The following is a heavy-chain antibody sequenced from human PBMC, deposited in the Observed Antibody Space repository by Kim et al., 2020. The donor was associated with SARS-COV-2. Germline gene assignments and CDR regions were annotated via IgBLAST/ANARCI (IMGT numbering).Heavy chain of an antibody. D-gene: IGHD2-8*01. CDR1: GFTFSSYA. CDR2: IYSGGSST. V-gene: IGHV3-23*03. CDR3: AKDLYTNDWYFDL. J-gene: IGHJ2*01. Sequence: GGSLRLSCAASGFTFSSYAMSWVRQAPGKGLEWVSVIYSGGSSTYYADSVKGRFTISRDNSKNTLYLQMNSLRAEDTAVYYCAKDLYTNDWYFDLWGRGTLVTVSS.